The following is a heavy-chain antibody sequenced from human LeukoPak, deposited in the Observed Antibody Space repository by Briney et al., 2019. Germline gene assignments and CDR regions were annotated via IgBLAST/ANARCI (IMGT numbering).Heavy chain of an antibody. CDR3: ARDLAVYGDYYYYSMDV. CDR2: IWYDGSNK. V-gene: IGHV3-33*01. J-gene: IGHJ6*02. D-gene: IGHD4-17*01. Sequence: GGSLRLSCAASGFTFSSYGMHWVRQAPGKGLEWVAVIWYDGSNKYYADSVKGRFTISRDNSKNTLYLQMNSLRAEDTAVYYCARDLAVYGDYYYYSMDVWGQGTTVTVSS. CDR1: GFTFSSYG.